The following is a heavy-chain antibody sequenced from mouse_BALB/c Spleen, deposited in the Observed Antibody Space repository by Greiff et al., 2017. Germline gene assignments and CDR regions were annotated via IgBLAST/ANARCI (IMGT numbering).Heavy chain of an antibody. J-gene: IGHJ1*01. Sequence: VQVVESGPGLVAPSQSLSITCTVSGFSLTGYGVNWVRQPPGKGLEWLGMIWGDGSTDYNSALKSRLSISKDNSKSQVFLKMNSLQTDDTARYYCAKIYYDYDGYFDVWGAGTTVTVSS. CDR2: IWGDGST. D-gene: IGHD2-4*01. V-gene: IGHV2-6-7*01. CDR3: AKIYYDYDGYFDV. CDR1: GFSLTGYG.